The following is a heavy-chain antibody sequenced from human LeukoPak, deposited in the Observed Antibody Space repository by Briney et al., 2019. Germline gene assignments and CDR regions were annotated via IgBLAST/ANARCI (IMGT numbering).Heavy chain of an antibody. CDR3: ARANHPSSSWYLEWFDP. CDR2: MNPNSGNT. Sequence: GASVKVSCKASGYTFTSYDINWVRQATGQGLEWMGWMNPNSGNTGYAQKFQGRVTMTRNTSIITAYMELSSLRSEDTAVYYCARANHPSSSWYLEWFDPWGQGTLVTVSS. CDR1: GYTFTSYD. V-gene: IGHV1-8*01. J-gene: IGHJ5*02. D-gene: IGHD6-13*01.